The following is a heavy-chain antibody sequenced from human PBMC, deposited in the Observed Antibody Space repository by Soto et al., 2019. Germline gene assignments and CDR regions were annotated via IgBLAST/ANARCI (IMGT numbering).Heavy chain of an antibody. CDR2: IKQDGTEK. CDR3: ARGDTPMITGMDSFDI. J-gene: IGHJ3*02. D-gene: IGHD5-18*01. CDR1: GFTFSRYW. Sequence: GGSLRLSCAASGFTFSRYWMNCVRQAPGKGLEWVANIKQDGTEKNYVDSVKGRFTISRDNARKSLYLQMDSLRAEDTAVYFCARGDTPMITGMDSFDIWGQGTMVTVSS. V-gene: IGHV3-7*01.